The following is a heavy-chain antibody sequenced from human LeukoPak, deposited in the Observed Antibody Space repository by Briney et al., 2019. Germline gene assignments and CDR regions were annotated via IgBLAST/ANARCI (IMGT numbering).Heavy chain of an antibody. CDR3: AKPLEKYTYGGNFDY. CDR1: GFTFSSYA. CDR2: ISSGADGT. Sequence: PGGSLRLSCEASGFTFSSYAMSWVRQAPGKGLAWVSVISSGADGTYYADSVKGRFTISRDNSKNTLYLQMNNLRAEDTAVYYCAKPLEKYTYGGNFDYWGQGILVTVSS. V-gene: IGHV3-23*01. J-gene: IGHJ4*02. D-gene: IGHD4-23*01.